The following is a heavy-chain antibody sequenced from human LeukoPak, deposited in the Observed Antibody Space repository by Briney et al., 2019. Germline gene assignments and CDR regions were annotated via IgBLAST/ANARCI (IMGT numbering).Heavy chain of an antibody. V-gene: IGHV3-11*04. CDR2: IRISGGSI. CDR1: GFTFSDYY. D-gene: IGHD1-26*01. J-gene: IGHJ6*03. CDR3: ARSKWERGHHYYYHMDV. Sequence: GGCLRLSCAASGFTFSDYYMTWIRQAPGKALEWVSYIRISGGSIYYADSVKGRFTISRDNAKNSLYLQMNSLRAEDTAVYYCARSKWERGHHYYYHMDVWGKGTTVTVYS.